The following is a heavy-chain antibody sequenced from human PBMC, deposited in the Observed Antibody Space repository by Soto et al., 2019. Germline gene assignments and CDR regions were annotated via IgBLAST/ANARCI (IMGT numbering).Heavy chain of an antibody. V-gene: IGHV4-30-4*01. Sequence: SETLSLTCAVYGGSFSGYYWSWIRQSPGKGLEWIGYIYYSGSTNHNPSLKSRLTISVDTSKNQFSLKLSSVTAADTAVYYCARVGSSWVYFDYWGQGTLVTVSS. CDR1: GGSFSGYY. J-gene: IGHJ4*02. CDR2: IYYSGST. D-gene: IGHD6-13*01. CDR3: ARVGSSWVYFDY.